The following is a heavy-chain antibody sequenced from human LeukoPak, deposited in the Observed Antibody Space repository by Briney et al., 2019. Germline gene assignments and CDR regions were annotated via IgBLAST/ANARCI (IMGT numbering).Heavy chain of an antibody. J-gene: IGHJ3*02. Sequence: GGSLRLSCAASGFTVSSNYMSWVRQAPGKGLEWVSEIYSDGSTYYAASVKGRFSISRDNSKNTVYLQMNSLRAGDTAVYYCARELREHGVFDIWGQGTMVTVPS. D-gene: IGHD1-26*01. CDR3: ARELREHGVFDI. CDR1: GFTVSSNY. CDR2: IYSDGST. V-gene: IGHV3-53*01.